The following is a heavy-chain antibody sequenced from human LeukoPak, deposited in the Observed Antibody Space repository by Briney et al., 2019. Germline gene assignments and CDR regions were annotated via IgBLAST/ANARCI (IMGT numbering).Heavy chain of an antibody. CDR2: ISDGGSDT. Sequence: GGSLRLSCAASGFTFSTYAMSWVRQAPGKGLDWVSTISDGGSDTHYADSVRGRFTISRDNSKNTLYLQMNSLRAEDTAVYYCAKALYGDYGRFDYWGQGTLVTVSS. V-gene: IGHV3-23*01. CDR1: GFTFSTYA. D-gene: IGHD4-17*01. J-gene: IGHJ4*02. CDR3: AKALYGDYGRFDY.